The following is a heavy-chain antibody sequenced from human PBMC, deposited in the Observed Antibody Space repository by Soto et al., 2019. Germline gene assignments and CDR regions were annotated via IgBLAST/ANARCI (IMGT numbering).Heavy chain of an antibody. V-gene: IGHV1-69*13. D-gene: IGHD7-27*01. CDR1: GGTFSSYA. CDR3: AKENWANPDS. CDR2: IIPIFGTA. Sequence: SVKVSCRASGGTFSSYAISWVRQAPGQGLEWMGGIIPIFGTANYAQKFQGRVTITADESTSTAYMELSSLRSEDTAVYYCAKENWANPDSWGQGTLVTVSS. J-gene: IGHJ4*02.